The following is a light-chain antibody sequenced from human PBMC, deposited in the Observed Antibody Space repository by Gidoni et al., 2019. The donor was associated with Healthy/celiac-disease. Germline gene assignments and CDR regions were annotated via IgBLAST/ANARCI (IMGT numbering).Light chain of an antibody. CDR3: AAWDDSLNGRV. CDR2: SNN. V-gene: IGLV1-44*01. CDR1: SSNIGSNT. Sequence: QSVLTQPPSTSGTPGQRVTISCSGSSSNIGSNTVNGYQQLPGTAPKLLIYSNNQRPSGVPYRFSGSKSGTSASLAISGLQSEDEADYYCAAWDDSLNGRVFGGGTKLTVL. J-gene: IGLJ3*02.